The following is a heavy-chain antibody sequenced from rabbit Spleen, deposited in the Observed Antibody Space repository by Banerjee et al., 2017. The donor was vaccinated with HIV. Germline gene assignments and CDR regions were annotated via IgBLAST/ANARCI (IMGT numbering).Heavy chain of an antibody. Sequence: QEQVVESGGGLVKPEGSLKLSCTASGFSFSNKAVMCWVRQAPGKGLEWIACINVVTGKSVYASWVSGRFIMSRTSSTTVTLQMTSLTAADTATYFCARDLVTAIGWNFALWGPGTLVTVS. CDR2: INVVTGKS. J-gene: IGHJ6*01. D-gene: IGHD7-1*01. CDR3: ARDLVTAIGWNFAL. V-gene: IGHV1S45*01. CDR1: GFSFSNKAV.